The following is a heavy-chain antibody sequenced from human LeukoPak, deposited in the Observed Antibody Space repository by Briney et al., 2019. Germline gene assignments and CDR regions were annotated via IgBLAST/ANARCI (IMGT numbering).Heavy chain of an antibody. CDR1: GGTFSGYA. CDR2: IIPIFGAA. D-gene: IGHD2-15*01. Sequence: VASVKVSCKASGGTFSGYAISWVRQAPGQGLEWMGGIIPIFGAANYAQKFQGRVTITTDESTSTAYMELSSLRSEDTAVYYCARQVGSYYYYYYMDVWGKGTTVTVSS. J-gene: IGHJ6*03. V-gene: IGHV1-69*05. CDR3: ARQVGSYYYYYYMDV.